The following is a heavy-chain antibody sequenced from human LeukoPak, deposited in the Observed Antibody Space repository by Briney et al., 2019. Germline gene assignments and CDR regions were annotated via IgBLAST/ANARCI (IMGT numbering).Heavy chain of an antibody. Sequence: GASVKVSCKVSGYTLTELSTHWVRQAPGKGLEWMGGFDPEDGETIYAQKFQGRVTMTEDTSTDTAYMELSSLRSEDTAVYYCATEGDRMVRGSPFDPWGQGTLVTVCS. CDR3: ATEGDRMVRGSPFDP. CDR1: GYTLTELS. J-gene: IGHJ5*02. V-gene: IGHV1-24*01. CDR2: FDPEDGET. D-gene: IGHD3-10*01.